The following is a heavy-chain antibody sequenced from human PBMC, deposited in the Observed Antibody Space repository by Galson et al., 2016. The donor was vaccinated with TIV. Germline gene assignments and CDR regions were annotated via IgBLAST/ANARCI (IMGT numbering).Heavy chain of an antibody. CDR1: GFSFDEYA. Sequence: SLRLSCAASGFSFDEYAMHWVRQAPGKGLEWVSGINWNSASIGYADSAKGRFTMSRDNSKNSLYLEMHSLSPEDTALYYCAKAPGSYYDLIDFWGQGTLVTVSS. V-gene: IGHV3-9*01. CDR3: AKAPGSYYDLIDF. D-gene: IGHD1-26*01. CDR2: INWNSASI. J-gene: IGHJ4*02.